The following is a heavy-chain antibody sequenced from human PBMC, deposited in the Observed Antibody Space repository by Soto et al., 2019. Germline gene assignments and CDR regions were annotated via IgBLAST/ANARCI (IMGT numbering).Heavy chain of an antibody. D-gene: IGHD2-8*01. CDR2: ISAYNGNT. Sequence: ASVKVPCKASGYTFTSYGISWVRQAPGQGLEWMGWISAYNGNTNYAQKLQGRVTMTTDTSTSTAYMELRSLRSDDTAVYYCARDVGYCTNGVCYTYGMDVWGQGTTVTVSS. CDR1: GYTFTSYG. J-gene: IGHJ6*02. CDR3: ARDVGYCTNGVCYTYGMDV. V-gene: IGHV1-18*01.